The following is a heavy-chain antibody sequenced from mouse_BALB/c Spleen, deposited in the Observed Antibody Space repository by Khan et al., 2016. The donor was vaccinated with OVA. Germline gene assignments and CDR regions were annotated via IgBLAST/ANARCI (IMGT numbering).Heavy chain of an antibody. Sequence: EVELVESGGDLVKPGGSLKLSCAASGFTFSSYCMSWVRQTPDKRLEWVASISSDADYTYYPDSVKGRFTISRDNAKNTLYLQMSSLKSEDTAMYYCASHLTGSFDYWGQGTLVTVSA. CDR1: GFTFSSYC. CDR2: ISSDADYT. V-gene: IGHV5-6*01. D-gene: IGHD4-1*01. CDR3: ASHLTGSFDY. J-gene: IGHJ3*01.